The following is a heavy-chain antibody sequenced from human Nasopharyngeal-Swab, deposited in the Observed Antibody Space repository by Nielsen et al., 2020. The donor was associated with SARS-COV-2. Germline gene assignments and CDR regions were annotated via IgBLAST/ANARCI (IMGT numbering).Heavy chain of an antibody. D-gene: IGHD4-23*01. Sequence: GGSLRLSCAASGVTFSSYWMSWVRQAPGKGLEWVSAISSSGDYIYHAASVKGRFTISRDNAKNSLYLQMNSLRAEDTAVYYCASGLTRRGWFDPRGQGTLVTVSS. J-gene: IGHJ5*02. CDR3: ASGLTRRGWFDP. V-gene: IGHV3-21*01. CDR1: GVTFSSYW. CDR2: ISSSGDYI.